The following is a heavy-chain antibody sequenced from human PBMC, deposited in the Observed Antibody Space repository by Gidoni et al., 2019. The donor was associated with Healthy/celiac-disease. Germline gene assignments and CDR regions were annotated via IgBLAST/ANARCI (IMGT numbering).Heavy chain of an antibody. CDR2: ISWNSGSI. CDR1: GFTCDDYA. J-gene: IGHJ4*02. D-gene: IGHD1-7*01. Sequence: EVQLVESGGGLVQPGRSLRLSCAASGFTCDDYAMHWVRQAPGKGLEWVSGISWNSGSIGYADSVKGRFTISRDNAKNSLYLQMNSLRAEDTALYYCAKDFRPGLGELIDYWGQGTLVTVSS. V-gene: IGHV3-9*01. CDR3: AKDFRPGLGELIDY.